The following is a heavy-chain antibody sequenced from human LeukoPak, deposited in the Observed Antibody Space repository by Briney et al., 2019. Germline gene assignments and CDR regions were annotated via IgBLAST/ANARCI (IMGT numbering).Heavy chain of an antibody. Sequence: SETLSLTCTVSGGSISSSSYYWGWIRQPPGKGLEWIGSIYYSGSTYYNPSLKSRVTISVDTSKNQFSLKLSSVTAADTAVYYCAREVWGGGYVDVWGKGTTVTVSS. V-gene: IGHV4-39*07. D-gene: IGHD3-16*01. CDR1: GGSISSSSYY. J-gene: IGHJ6*04. CDR3: AREVWGGGYVDV. CDR2: IYYSGST.